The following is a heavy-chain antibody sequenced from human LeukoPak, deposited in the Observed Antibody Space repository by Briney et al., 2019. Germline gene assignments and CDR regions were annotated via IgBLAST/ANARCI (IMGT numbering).Heavy chain of an antibody. Sequence: VASVKVSCKASGGTFSSYGISWVRQAPGQGLEWMGWISAYNGNINYAQKLQGRVTMTTDTSTSTAYMELRSLRSDDTAVYYCARGLETSYDFWSGYLNGNWFDPWGQGTLVTVSS. D-gene: IGHD3-3*01. CDR1: GGTFSSYG. CDR3: ARGLETSYDFWSGYLNGNWFDP. J-gene: IGHJ5*02. CDR2: ISAYNGNI. V-gene: IGHV1-18*01.